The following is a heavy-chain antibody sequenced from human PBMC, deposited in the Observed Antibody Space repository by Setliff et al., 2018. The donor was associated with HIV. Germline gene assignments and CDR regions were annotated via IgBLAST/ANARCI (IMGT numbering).Heavy chain of an antibody. CDR2: LNNDGGST. J-gene: IGHJ4*02. CDR1: GFTFSSYW. D-gene: IGHD3-22*01. V-gene: IGHV3-74*01. Sequence: PGGSLRLSCAASGFTFSSYWMHWARQAPGKGLVWVSRLNNDGGSTDYADSVKGRFTISRDNAKNTLYLQMNSLRAEDTAVYYCSRDPEGYYDSSGYYRRGFLNYWGQGTLVTVSS. CDR3: SRDPEGYYDSSGYYRRGFLNY.